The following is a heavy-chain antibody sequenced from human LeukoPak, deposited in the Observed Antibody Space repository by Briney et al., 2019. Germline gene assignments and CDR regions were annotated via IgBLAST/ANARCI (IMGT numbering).Heavy chain of an antibody. D-gene: IGHD3-10*01. CDR1: GDSISSSSYY. CDR3: ARTRYYYNSRSYGAPYYFDY. V-gene: IGHV4-39*01. Sequence: KPSETLSLTCTVSGDSISSSSYYWEWIRQPPGKGLEWIGSTFYSGSTYYNPSLKSRVTISVDTSKNQFSLKLSSVTAADTAVYYCARTRYYYNSRSYGAPYYFDYWGQGTLVTVSS. CDR2: TFYSGST. J-gene: IGHJ4*02.